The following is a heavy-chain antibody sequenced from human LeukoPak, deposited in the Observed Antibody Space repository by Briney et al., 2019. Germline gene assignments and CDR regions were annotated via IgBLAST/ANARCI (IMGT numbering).Heavy chain of an antibody. CDR1: GYAFTGYY. Sequence: ASVKVSCKASGYAFTGYYMHWVRQAPGQGLEWMGWISAYNGNTNYAQKLQGRVTMTTDTSTSTAYMELRSLRSDDTAVYYCAVTTSAGTDRSSYFDYWGQGTLSPSPQ. CDR2: ISAYNGNT. CDR3: AVTTSAGTDRSSYFDY. J-gene: IGHJ4*02. V-gene: IGHV1-18*04. D-gene: IGHD6-13*01.